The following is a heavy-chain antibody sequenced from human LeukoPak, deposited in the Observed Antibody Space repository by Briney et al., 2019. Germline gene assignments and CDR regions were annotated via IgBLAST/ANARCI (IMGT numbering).Heavy chain of an antibody. Sequence: SETLSLTCTVSGASITNGYYWGWIRQSPGKGLEWMGSIYHSGSTYYNPSLKSRVTISVDTSKNQFSLKLSSVTAADTAVYYCARTTIAVAGLDWSDPWGQGTLVTVSS. CDR3: ARTTIAVAGLDWSDP. V-gene: IGHV4-38-2*02. CDR2: IYHSGST. CDR1: GASITNGYY. D-gene: IGHD6-19*01. J-gene: IGHJ5*02.